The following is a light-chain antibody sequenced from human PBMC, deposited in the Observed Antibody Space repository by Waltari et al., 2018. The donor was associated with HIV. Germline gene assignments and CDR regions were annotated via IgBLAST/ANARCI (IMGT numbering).Light chain of an antibody. Sequence: QSPLYQPASVSGSPGQSITIPCPGVSHQLALYIFVSWYQLRPGKAPQLIIFGVTRRPAGISSRFSGSTSGGTASLTISDLQIEDEADYFCSSFAGTGTPMFGGGTKLTVL. CDR1: SHQLALYIF. CDR3: SSFAGTGTPM. V-gene: IGLV2-14*01. J-gene: IGLJ3*02. CDR2: GVT.